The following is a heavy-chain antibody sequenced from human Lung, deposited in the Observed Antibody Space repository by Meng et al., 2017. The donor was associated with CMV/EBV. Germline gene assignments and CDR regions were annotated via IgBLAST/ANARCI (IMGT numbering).Heavy chain of an antibody. Sequence: GGSLRLXXAASGFTFSSYWMSWVRQAPGKGLEWVANIKQDGSEKYYVDSVKGRFTISRDNAKNSLYLQMNSLRAEDTAVYYCAREGVFGVVIAGYYGMDVWGQGTTVTVSS. CDR1: GFTFSSYW. J-gene: IGHJ6*02. D-gene: IGHD3-3*01. V-gene: IGHV3-7*01. CDR3: AREGVFGVVIAGYYGMDV. CDR2: IKQDGSEK.